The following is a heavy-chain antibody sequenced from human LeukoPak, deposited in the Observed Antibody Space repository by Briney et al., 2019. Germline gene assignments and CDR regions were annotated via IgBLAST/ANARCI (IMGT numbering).Heavy chain of an antibody. CDR1: GGSISSSSYF. D-gene: IGHD1-7*01. Sequence: SETLSLTCIVSGGSISSSSYFWAWIRQPPGKGLEWIGSIYYSGSTFYNPSLKSRVTISVDTSKNQFSLKLSSVTAADTAVYYCARDVRNWNYGRFDPWGQGTLVTVSS. CDR2: IYYSGST. V-gene: IGHV4-39*07. CDR3: ARDVRNWNYGRFDP. J-gene: IGHJ5*02.